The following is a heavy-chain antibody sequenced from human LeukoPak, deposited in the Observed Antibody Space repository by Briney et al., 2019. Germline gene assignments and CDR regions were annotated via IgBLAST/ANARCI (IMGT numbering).Heavy chain of an antibody. CDR2: ISAYNGNT. J-gene: IGHJ5*02. V-gene: IGHV1-18*01. CDR1: GYTFTSYG. D-gene: IGHD2-21*02. CDR3: ARSPGVVVTASDNWFDP. Sequence: ASVKVSCKASGYTFTSYGTSWVRQAPGQGLEWMGWISAYNGNTNYAQKLQGRVTMTTDTSTSTAYMELRSLRSDDTAVYYCARSPGVVVTASDNWFDPWGQGTLVTVSS.